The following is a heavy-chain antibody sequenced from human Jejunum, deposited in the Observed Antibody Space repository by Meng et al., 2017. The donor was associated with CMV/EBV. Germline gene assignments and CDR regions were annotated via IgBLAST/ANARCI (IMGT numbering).Heavy chain of an antibody. J-gene: IGHJ4*02. D-gene: IGHD5-24*01. V-gene: IGHV3-33*03. CDR3: AKEGVYDGYAVDY. CDR2: IWADGSNK. CDR1: GFAFSSYG. Sequence: CAASGFAFSSYGMHWVRQAPGKGLEWVSVIWADGSNKYYGDSVKGRFTVSRDNSKNTLYLQMNSLRAEDTAVYYCAKEGVYDGYAVDYWGQGTLVTVSS.